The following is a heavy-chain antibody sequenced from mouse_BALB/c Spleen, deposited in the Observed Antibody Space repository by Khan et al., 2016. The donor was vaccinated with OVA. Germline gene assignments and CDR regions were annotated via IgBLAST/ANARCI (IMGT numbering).Heavy chain of an antibody. D-gene: IGHD2-14*01. Sequence: QVQLKQSGPGLVQPSQSLSITCTVSGFSLTTYGIHWVRQSPGKGLEWLGVIWSGANTDYNAAFMSRLSISKDNSKSQVFFKMHSLQADDTAMYYCARNSYMYDFTYWGQGTLVTVSA. J-gene: IGHJ3*01. CDR2: IWSGANT. CDR3: ARNSYMYDFTY. V-gene: IGHV2-2*01. CDR1: GFSLTTYG.